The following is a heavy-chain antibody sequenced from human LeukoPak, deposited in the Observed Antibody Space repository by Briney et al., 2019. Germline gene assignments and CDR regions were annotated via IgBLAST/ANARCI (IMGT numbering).Heavy chain of an antibody. D-gene: IGHD6-19*01. Sequence: PSETLSLTCTVSGYSISSGYYWGWIRQPPGKGLEWIGSIYHSGSTYYNPSLKSRVTIPVDTSKNQFSLKLSSVTAADTAVYYCARLSSGDGVPLDYWGQGTLVTVSS. CDR2: IYHSGST. V-gene: IGHV4-38-2*02. CDR3: ARLSSGDGVPLDY. CDR1: GYSISSGYY. J-gene: IGHJ4*02.